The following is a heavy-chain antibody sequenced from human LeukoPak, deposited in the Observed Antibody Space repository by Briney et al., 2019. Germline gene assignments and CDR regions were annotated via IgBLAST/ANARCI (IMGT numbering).Heavy chain of an antibody. V-gene: IGHV4-39*01. CDR2: ISYSGST. Sequence: PSETLSLTCSVSGGSISSSNYYWGWIRQPPGKGLEWIESISYSGSTYYNPSLKSRVTISVDASKNQFSLKLNSVTAADTAVYYCARAKGKIFTSSSFYFDYWGQGILVSVSS. D-gene: IGHD6-13*01. CDR1: GGSISSSNYY. CDR3: ARAKGKIFTSSSFYFDY. J-gene: IGHJ4*02.